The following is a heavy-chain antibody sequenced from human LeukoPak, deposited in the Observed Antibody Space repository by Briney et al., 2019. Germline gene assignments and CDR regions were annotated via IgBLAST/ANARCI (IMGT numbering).Heavy chain of an antibody. CDR1: GDXISSSSYF. CDR3: ARLRPEIY. J-gene: IGHJ4*02. V-gene: IGHV4-39*01. Sequence: SETLSLTCTVSGDXISSSSYFWGWIRQPPGQCLEWIGSIHYSGSTYNNPSLKRRATISVDTSKNQFSLKLSSATAADTAVYYCARLRPEIYWGQGTLVSVSS. D-gene: IGHD5-24*01. CDR2: IHYSGST.